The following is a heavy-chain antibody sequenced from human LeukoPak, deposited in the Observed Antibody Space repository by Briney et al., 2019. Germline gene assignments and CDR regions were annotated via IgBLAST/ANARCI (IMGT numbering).Heavy chain of an antibody. Sequence: SETLSLTCTVSGGSISSYYWSWIRQPPGKGLEWIGYIYYSGSTNYNPSLKSRVTISVDTSKNQFSLKLSSVTAADTAGYYCARSPPGANWFDPWGQGTLVTVSS. CDR2: IYYSGST. D-gene: IGHD7-27*01. J-gene: IGHJ5*02. V-gene: IGHV4-59*01. CDR1: GGSISSYY. CDR3: ARSPPGANWFDP.